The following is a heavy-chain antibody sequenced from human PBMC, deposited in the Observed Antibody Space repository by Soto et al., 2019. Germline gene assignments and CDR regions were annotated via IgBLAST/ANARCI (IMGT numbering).Heavy chain of an antibody. CDR1: GFTFSDHY. CDR3: AREKWLPPYYYYGMDV. J-gene: IGHJ6*02. D-gene: IGHD6-19*01. CDR2: TRNKANSYTT. V-gene: IGHV3-72*01. Sequence: GGSLRLSCAASGFTFSDHYMDWVRQAPGKGLEWVGRTRNKANSYTTEYAASVKGRFTISRDDSKNSLYLQMNSLKTEDTAVYYCAREKWLPPYYYYGMDVWGQGTTVTVSS.